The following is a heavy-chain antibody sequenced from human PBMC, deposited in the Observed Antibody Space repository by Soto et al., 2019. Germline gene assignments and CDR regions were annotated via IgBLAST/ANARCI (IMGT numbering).Heavy chain of an antibody. J-gene: IGHJ5*02. Sequence: QVQLQESGPGLVKPSETLSLTCTVSGGSISSYYWSWIRQPPGKGLEWIGYIYYSGSTNYNPSLKSRVTISVDTSKNQFSLKLGSVTAADTAVYYCARVVGYDMFGPFDPWGQGTLVTVSS. CDR1: GGSISSYY. CDR3: ARVVGYDMFGPFDP. V-gene: IGHV4-59*01. D-gene: IGHD5-12*01. CDR2: IYYSGST.